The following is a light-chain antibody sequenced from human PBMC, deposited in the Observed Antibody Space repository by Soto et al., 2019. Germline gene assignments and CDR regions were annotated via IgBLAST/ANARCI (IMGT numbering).Light chain of an antibody. J-gene: IGLJ1*01. CDR3: GSWDSSLSAYV. V-gene: IGLV1-51*01. CDR1: SSNIGGNS. CDR2: DDD. Sequence: QSVMTQPHSVSAAPGQKVTISCSGSSSNIGGNSVSWYQQLPGTAPKLLIYDDDKRPSGIPDRFSGSKSGTSATLGITGFQTGDEADYYCGSWDSSLSAYVFATGTKLTVL.